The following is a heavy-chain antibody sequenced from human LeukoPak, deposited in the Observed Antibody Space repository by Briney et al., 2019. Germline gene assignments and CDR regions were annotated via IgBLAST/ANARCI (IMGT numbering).Heavy chain of an antibody. CDR1: GYXFTGYY. CDR3: ASSAWKYFDY. J-gene: IGHJ4*02. CDR2: INPNSGGT. V-gene: IGHV1-2*02. Sequence: AASVKVSCKASGYXFTGYYIHWVRQAPGQGLEWMGMINPNSGGTNYAQEVQGRSTMTRDTSIDTAYMELSRLRSDDTAVYYCASSAWKYFDYWGQGTLVTVSS. D-gene: IGHD1-1*01.